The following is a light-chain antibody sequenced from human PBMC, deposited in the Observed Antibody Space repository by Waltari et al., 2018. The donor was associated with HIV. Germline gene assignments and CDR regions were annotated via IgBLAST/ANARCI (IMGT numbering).Light chain of an antibody. CDR3: QSTDITGTYAV. CDR2: KDK. J-gene: IGLJ1*01. CDR1: PLPKQF. V-gene: IGLV3-25*03. Sequence: YELTQSPSVSVSPGQTATIHCFGDPLPKQFAYWYQHKPGQAPVLLISKDKERSSGIPDRFSGSGSGTTVTLTISGVRAEDEADYYCQSTDITGTYAVFGPGTKVTVL.